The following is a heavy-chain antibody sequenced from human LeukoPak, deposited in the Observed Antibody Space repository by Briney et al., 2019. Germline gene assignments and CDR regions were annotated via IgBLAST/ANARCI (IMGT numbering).Heavy chain of an antibody. Sequence: ASVKVSCKASGGTFSSYAISWVRQAPGQGLEWMGWMNPNSGNTGYAQKFQGRVTMTRNTSISTAYMELSSLRSEDTAVYYCARGPSDYDILTGYYSYYYYYMDVWGKGTTVTISS. V-gene: IGHV1-8*02. D-gene: IGHD3-9*01. J-gene: IGHJ6*03. CDR3: ARGPSDYDILTGYYSYYYYYMDV. CDR2: MNPNSGNT. CDR1: GGTFSSYA.